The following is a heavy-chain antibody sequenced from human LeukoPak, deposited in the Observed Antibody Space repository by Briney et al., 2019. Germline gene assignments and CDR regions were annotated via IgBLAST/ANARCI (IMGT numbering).Heavy chain of an antibody. D-gene: IGHD7-27*01. CDR2: IYYSGST. V-gene: IGHV4-39*02. CDR1: GGSISGSRHY. Sequence: PSETLSLTCTVSGGSISGSRHYWGWIRQPPGKGLEWIGSIYYSGSTYYNPSLKSRVTISVDTSKNQFSLKLSSVTAADTAVYYCARDNWGSIGRAFDIWGQGTMVTVSS. J-gene: IGHJ3*02. CDR3: ARDNWGSIGRAFDI.